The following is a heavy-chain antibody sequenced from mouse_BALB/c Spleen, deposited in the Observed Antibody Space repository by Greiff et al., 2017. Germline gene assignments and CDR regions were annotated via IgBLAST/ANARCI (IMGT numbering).Heavy chain of an antibody. D-gene: IGHD2-14*01. V-gene: IGHV3-8*02. J-gene: IGHJ2*01. Sequence: EVKLLESGPSLVKPSQTLSLTCSVTGDSITSGYWNWIRKFPGNKLEYMGYISYSGSTYYNPSLKSRISITRDTSKNQYYLQLNSVTTEDTATYYCARRRYGEGCYFDYWGQGTTLTVSS. CDR2: ISYSGST. CDR1: GDSITSGY. CDR3: ARRRYGEGCYFDY.